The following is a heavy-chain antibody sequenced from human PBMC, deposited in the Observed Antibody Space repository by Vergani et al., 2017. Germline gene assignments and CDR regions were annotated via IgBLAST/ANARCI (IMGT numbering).Heavy chain of an antibody. D-gene: IGHD2-2*01. CDR3: ARDRGCSSTICLHDI. V-gene: IGHV4-59*01. J-gene: IGHJ3*02. CDR2: IYYSGST. CDR1: GGSISSYY. Sequence: QVQLQESGPGLVKPSETLSLTCTVSGGSISSYYWSWIRQPPGEGLEWIGYIYYSGSTNYNPSLKSRVTISVDTSKNQFSLKLSSVTAADTAVYYCARDRGCSSTICLHDIWGQGTMVTVSS.